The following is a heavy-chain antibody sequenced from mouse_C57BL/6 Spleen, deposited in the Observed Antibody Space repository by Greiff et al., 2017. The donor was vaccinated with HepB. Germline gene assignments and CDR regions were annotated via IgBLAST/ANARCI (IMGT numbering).Heavy chain of an antibody. D-gene: IGHD1-1*01. Sequence: VKLQQPGAELVKPGASVKLSCKASGYTFTSYWMQWVKQRPGQGLEWIGEIDPSDSYTNYNQKFKGKATLTVDTSSSTAYMQLSSLTSEDSAVYYCARRYYGSSYRNAMDYWGQGTSVTVSS. CDR2: IDPSDSYT. V-gene: IGHV1-50*01. CDR1: GYTFTSYW. J-gene: IGHJ4*01. CDR3: ARRYYGSSYRNAMDY.